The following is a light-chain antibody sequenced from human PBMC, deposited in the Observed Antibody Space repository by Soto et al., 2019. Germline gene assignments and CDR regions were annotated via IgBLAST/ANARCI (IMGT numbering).Light chain of an antibody. J-gene: IGKJ1*01. Sequence: EILLTQSPGTLSFSPWEIATLSCSASQSVTSNYLAWYQQKPSQAPRILIFAASSRATGIPDKFSGSGSGTDFTLTISRLEPDDFAVYYCQHYGSPSWTFGQGTKVDIK. V-gene: IGKV3-20*01. CDR1: QSVTSNY. CDR3: QHYGSPSWT. CDR2: AAS.